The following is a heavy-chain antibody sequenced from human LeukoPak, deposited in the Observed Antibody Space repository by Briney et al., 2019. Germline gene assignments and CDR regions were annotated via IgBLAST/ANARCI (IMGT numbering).Heavy chain of an antibody. CDR2: ISYDGSNK. D-gene: IGHD2-21*01. Sequence: GGSLRLSCAASGFTFSSYGMHWVRQAPGKGLEWVAVISYDGSNKYYADSVKGRFTISRDNSKNTLYLQMNSLRAEATAVYYCAKDGQVGDLAPPAYYFDYWGQGTLVTVSS. J-gene: IGHJ4*02. CDR1: GFTFSSYG. CDR3: AKDGQVGDLAPPAYYFDY. V-gene: IGHV3-30*18.